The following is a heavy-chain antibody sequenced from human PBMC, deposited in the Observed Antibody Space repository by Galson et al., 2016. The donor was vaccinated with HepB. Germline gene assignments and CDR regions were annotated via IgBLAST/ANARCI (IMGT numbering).Heavy chain of an antibody. J-gene: IGHJ4*02. D-gene: IGHD6-19*01. CDR3: ARERPDIAVAAFDY. Sequence: SLRLSCAASGFTFNNHAMNWVRQAPGKGLEWVSTISPSGDNTYYADSVKGRFTISRDISKNTLYLQMNSLRADDTALYYCARERPDIAVAAFDYWGQGTLVTVSS. CDR1: GFTFNNHA. V-gene: IGHV3-23*01. CDR2: ISPSGDNT.